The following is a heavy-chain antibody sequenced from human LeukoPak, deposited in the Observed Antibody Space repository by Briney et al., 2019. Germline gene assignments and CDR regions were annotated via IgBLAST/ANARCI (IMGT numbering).Heavy chain of an antibody. CDR2: IYYSGST. J-gene: IGHJ4*02. CDR1: GGSISSSSYY. D-gene: IGHD6-6*01. Sequence: PSETLSLTCTVSGGSISSSSYYWGWIRQPPGKGLEWIGSIYYSGSTYYNPSLKSRVTISVDTSKNQFSLKLSSVTAADTAVYYCARVGYGDRIAALDYWGQGTLVTVSS. V-gene: IGHV4-39*07. CDR3: ARVGYGDRIAALDY.